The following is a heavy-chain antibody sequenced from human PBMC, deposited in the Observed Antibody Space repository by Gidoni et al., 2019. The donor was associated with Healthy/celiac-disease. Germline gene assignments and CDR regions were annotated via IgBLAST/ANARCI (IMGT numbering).Heavy chain of an antibody. V-gene: IGHV1-24*01. J-gene: IGHJ5*02. CDR1: GYTLTELS. CDR3: ATAYGARWWFDP. Sequence: QVQLVQSGAEVKKPGASVKVSCKVSGYTLTELSMHWVRQAPGKGLAWMGGFDPEDGESIYAQKFQGRVTMTEDTSTDTAYMELSSLRSAYTAVYYCATAYGARWWFDPWGQGTLVTVSS. D-gene: IGHD3-16*01. CDR2: FDPEDGES.